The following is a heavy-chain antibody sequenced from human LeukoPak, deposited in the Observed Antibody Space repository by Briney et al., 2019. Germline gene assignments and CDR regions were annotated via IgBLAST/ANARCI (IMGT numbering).Heavy chain of an antibody. V-gene: IGHV3-30*02. CDR2: IRYDGSNK. D-gene: IGHD2-2*01. Sequence: SGGSLRLSCAASGFTFSSYGMHWVRQAPGKGLEWVAFIRYDGSNKYYADSVKGRFTISRDNSKNTLYLQMNSLRAEDTAVYYCAKEFKYCSSTSCNKGDYYYYYYMDVWGKGTTVTVSS. CDR3: AKEFKYCSSTSCNKGDYYYYYYMDV. J-gene: IGHJ6*03. CDR1: GFTFSSYG.